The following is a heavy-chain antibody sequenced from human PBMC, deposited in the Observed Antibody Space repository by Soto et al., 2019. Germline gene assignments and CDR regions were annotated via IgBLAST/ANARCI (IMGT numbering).Heavy chain of an antibody. CDR1: GDSIGTTHSY. Sequence: SETLSLTCTVSGDSIGTTHSYWAWIRQSPGKGLEWIGNIHYSGSTYYMPSLRSRVALSVDTSKNQFSLRLTSVTAEDTAVYYCARHEGNGNVWPLDYWGQGILVTVSS. D-gene: IGHD2-8*01. J-gene: IGHJ4*02. CDR2: IHYSGST. CDR3: ARHEGNGNVWPLDY. V-gene: IGHV4-39*01.